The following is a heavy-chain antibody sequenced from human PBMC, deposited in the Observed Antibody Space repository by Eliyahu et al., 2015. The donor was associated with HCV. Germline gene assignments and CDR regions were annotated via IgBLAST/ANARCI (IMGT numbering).Heavy chain of an antibody. V-gene: IGHV3-48*03. D-gene: IGHD1-1*01. CDR1: GFTFRSYE. J-gene: IGHJ5*02. Sequence: PGGSLRLSCAASGFTFRSYEMNWVRQAPGKGLEWISYISASGNTIYYADSVKGRFTISRDNAKNSLYLQMNSLRADDTAVYYCASYTTGSLFDHWGQGTLLTVSS. CDR3: ASYTTGSLFDH. CDR2: ISASGNTI.